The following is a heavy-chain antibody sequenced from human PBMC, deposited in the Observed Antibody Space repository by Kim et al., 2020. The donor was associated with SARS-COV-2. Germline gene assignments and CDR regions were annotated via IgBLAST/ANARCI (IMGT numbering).Heavy chain of an antibody. Sequence: GGSLRLSCAVSGFTVGSNYMGWVRQAPGKGLEWVSVIYSGENTFYADSVKGRFTISRDNSKNTLYVQMNSLRAEDTAIYYCARGYGTSSGHLHHWGQGTLVTVSS. CDR1: GFTVGSNY. J-gene: IGHJ1*01. D-gene: IGHD6-6*01. CDR2: IYSGENT. V-gene: IGHV3-53*01. CDR3: ARGYGTSSGHLHH.